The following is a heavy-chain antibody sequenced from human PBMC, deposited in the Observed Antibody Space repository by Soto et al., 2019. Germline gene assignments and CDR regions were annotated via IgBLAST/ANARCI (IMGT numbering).Heavy chain of an antibody. D-gene: IGHD3-16*01. J-gene: IGHJ4*02. V-gene: IGHV4-59*07. CDR2: VYYNGFT. Sequence: QVQLRESGPGLVKPSDTLSLICTVSGGSISTYYWSWIRQPPGKGLEWIASVYYNGFTNYNPSLMSRVTMSVATFRNQFSLRLNSVTAADTAMYYCARVSYDLVYYFDFWGQGTLVTVSS. CDR3: ARVSYDLVYYFDF. CDR1: GGSISTYY.